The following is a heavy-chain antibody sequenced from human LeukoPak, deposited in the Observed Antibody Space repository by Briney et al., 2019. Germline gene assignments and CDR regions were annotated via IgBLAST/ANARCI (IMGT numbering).Heavy chain of an antibody. Sequence: SETLSLTCTVSGGSISSYYWSWIRQPPGKGLEWIGYIYYSGSTNYNPSLKSRVTISIDMSKNQFSLKLSSVTAADTAVYYRARDFRYCSGGSCYPGSFDYWGRGTLVTVSS. CDR2: IYYSGST. V-gene: IGHV4-59*01. CDR1: GGSISSYY. CDR3: ARDFRYCSGGSCYPGSFDY. D-gene: IGHD2-15*01. J-gene: IGHJ4*02.